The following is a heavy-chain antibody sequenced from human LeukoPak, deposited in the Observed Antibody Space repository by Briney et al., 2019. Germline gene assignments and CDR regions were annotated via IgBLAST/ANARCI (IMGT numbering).Heavy chain of an antibody. D-gene: IGHD2-2*02. J-gene: IGHJ4*02. V-gene: IGHV1-69*05. CDR2: IIPIFGTA. Sequence: SVKVSCKASRGTFSRSVISWVRQAPGQGLEWMGGIIPIFGTANYAQKFQGRVTITTDESTSTAYMELSSLRSEDTAVYYCARDLGYCSSTSCYTGHYWGQGTLVTVSS. CDR1: RGTFSRSV. CDR3: ARDLGYCSSTSCYTGHY.